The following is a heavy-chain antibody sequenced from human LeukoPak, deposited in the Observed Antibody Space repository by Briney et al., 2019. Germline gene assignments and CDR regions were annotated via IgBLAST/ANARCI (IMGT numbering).Heavy chain of an antibody. V-gene: IGHV1-2*02. CDR2: INPNSGGT. J-gene: IGHJ4*02. CDR3: AKDKSGSYSGSYFDY. CDR1: GYTFTGYY. Sequence: ASVKVSCKASGYTFTGYYMHWVRQAPGQGLEWMGWINPNSGGTNYAQKFQGRVTMTRDTSISTAYMELSRLRSDDTAVYYCAKDKSGSYSGSYFDYWGQGTLVTVSS. D-gene: IGHD1-26*01.